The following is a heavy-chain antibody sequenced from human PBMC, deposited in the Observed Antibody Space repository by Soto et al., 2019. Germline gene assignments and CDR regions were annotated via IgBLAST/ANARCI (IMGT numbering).Heavy chain of an antibody. Sequence: QVQLVQSGAEVKKPGSSVKVSCKASGGTFSSYAISWVRQAPGQGLEWMGGIIPIFGTANYAQKFQGRVTITADESTSTAYMERSSRRSEDTAVYYCARDRREYSGYYYGMDVWGQGTTVTVSS. J-gene: IGHJ6*02. CDR1: GGTFSSYA. V-gene: IGHV1-69*01. D-gene: IGHD5-12*01. CDR2: IIPIFGTA. CDR3: ARDRREYSGYYYGMDV.